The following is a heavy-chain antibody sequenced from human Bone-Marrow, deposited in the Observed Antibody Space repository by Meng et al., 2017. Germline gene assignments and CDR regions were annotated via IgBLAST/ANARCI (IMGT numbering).Heavy chain of an antibody. D-gene: IGHD1-1*01. V-gene: IGHV3-15*01. Sequence: HLGGLGGGWVRPGGSLRLSCAASGFTFSNAWMSWVRQAPGRGLEWVARIKSKTDGETPDYAAPVKGRFTISRDDSKNTLYLQMHSLKTEDTAVYYCNWNDFGDYWGQGALVTVSS. CDR3: NWNDFGDY. CDR2: IKSKTDGETP. J-gene: IGHJ4*02. CDR1: GFTFSNAW.